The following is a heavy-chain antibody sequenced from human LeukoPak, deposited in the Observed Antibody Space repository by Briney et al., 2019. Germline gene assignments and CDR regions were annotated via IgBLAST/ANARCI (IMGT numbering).Heavy chain of an antibody. CDR2: IYTSGST. D-gene: IGHD2-2*01. V-gene: IGHV4-61*02. J-gene: IGHJ5*02. Sequence: SQTLSLTCTVSGGSISSGSYYWSWIRQPAGKGLEWIGRIYTSGSTNYNPSLKSRVTISVDTSKNQFSLKLSSVTAADTAVYYCARGPPEVVPEVWFDPWGQGILVTVSS. CDR1: GGSISSGSYY. CDR3: ARGPPEVVPEVWFDP.